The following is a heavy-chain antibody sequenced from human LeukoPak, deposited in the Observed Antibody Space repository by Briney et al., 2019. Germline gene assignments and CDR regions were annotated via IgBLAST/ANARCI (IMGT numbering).Heavy chain of an antibody. D-gene: IGHD5-12*01. Sequence: SQTLSLTCAISGDSVSSNSAAWNWIRQSPSRGLEWLGRTYYRSKWYNDNAVSVKSRITINPDTSKNQFSLQLNSVTPEDTAVYYCARDTTTISDYYYYGMDVWGQGTTVTVSS. CDR1: GDSVSSNSAA. J-gene: IGHJ6*02. CDR3: ARDTTTISDYYYYGMDV. V-gene: IGHV6-1*01. CDR2: TYYRSKWYN.